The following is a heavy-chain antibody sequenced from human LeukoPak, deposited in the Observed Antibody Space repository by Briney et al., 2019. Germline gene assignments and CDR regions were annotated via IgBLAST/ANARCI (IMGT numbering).Heavy chain of an antibody. CDR1: GYTFTSYY. D-gene: IGHD6-19*01. V-gene: IGHV1-46*01. Sequence: GASVKVSCKASGYTFTSYYMHWVRQAPGQGLEWMGRINPSGDSTNYAQKFQGRVTMTRDTSTSTVYMELSSLRSEDAAVYYCAGEEYSSGWYAGKWFDPWGQGTLVTVSS. J-gene: IGHJ5*02. CDR2: INPSGDST. CDR3: AGEEYSSGWYAGKWFDP.